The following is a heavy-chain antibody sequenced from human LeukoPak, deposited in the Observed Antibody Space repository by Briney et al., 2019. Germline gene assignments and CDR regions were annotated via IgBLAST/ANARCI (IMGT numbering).Heavy chain of an antibody. J-gene: IGHJ6*02. D-gene: IGHD6-13*01. V-gene: IGHV3-7*01. CDR3: ARDQGYSSSWYYYYYYYGMDV. CDR1: GFTFSSYW. CDR2: IKQDGSEK. Sequence: GGSLRLSCAASGFTFSSYWMSWVRQAPGKGLEWVADIKQDGSEKYYVDSVKGRFTISRDNAKNSLYLQMNSLRAEDTAVYYCARDQGYSSSWYYYYYYYGMDVWGQGTTVTVSS.